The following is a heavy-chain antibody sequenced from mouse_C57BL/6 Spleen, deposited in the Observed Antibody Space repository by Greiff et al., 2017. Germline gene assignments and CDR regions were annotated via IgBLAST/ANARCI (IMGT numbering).Heavy chain of an antibody. CDR3: AREEARGVAY. Sequence: EVQLQESGPGLVKPSQSLSLTCSVTGYSITSGYYWNWIRQFPGNKLEWMGYISYDGSNNYNPSLKNRISITRDTSKNQFFLKLNSVTTEDTATYYCAREEARGVAYWGQATLVTVSA. CDR2: ISYDGSN. V-gene: IGHV3-6*01. CDR1: GYSITSGYY. J-gene: IGHJ3*01.